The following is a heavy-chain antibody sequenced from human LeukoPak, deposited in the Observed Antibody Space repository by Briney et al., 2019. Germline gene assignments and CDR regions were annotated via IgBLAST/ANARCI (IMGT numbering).Heavy chain of an antibody. J-gene: IGHJ4*02. CDR3: ARGFSAYCGGDCYPPYYFDY. V-gene: IGHV1-69*13. CDR1: GGTFSSYA. CDR2: IIPIFGTA. Sequence: SVKLSCKASGGTFSSYAISWVRQAPGQGLEWMGGIIPIFGTANYAQKFQGRVTTTADESTSTAYMELSSLRSEDTAVYYCARGFSAYCGGDCYPPYYFDYWGQGTLVTVSS. D-gene: IGHD2-21*02.